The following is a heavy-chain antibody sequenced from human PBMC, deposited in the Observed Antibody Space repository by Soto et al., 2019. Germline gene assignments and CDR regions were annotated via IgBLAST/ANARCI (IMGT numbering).Heavy chain of an antibody. V-gene: IGHV3-11*05. CDR2: TSGSSSYT. J-gene: IGHJ6*02. Sequence: ESGGGLVKPGGSLRLSCAASGFTFSDYYMSWIRQAPGKGLQWVSYTSGSSSYTNYADSVKGRFTISRDNAKNSLYLQMNSLRAEDTAVYYCARERDGMDVWGQGTTVTVSS. CDR3: ARERDGMDV. CDR1: GFTFSDYY.